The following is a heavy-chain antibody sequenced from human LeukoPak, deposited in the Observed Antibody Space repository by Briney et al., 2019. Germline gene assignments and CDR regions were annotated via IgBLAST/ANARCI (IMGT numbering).Heavy chain of an antibody. Sequence: SVKVSCKVSGYTLTELSMHWVRQAPGKGLEWMGGFDPEDGETIYAQKFQGRVTMTEDTSTDTAYMELSSLRSEDTAVYYCATDSSGWHRYFDYWGQGTLVTVSS. D-gene: IGHD6-19*01. J-gene: IGHJ4*02. CDR1: GYTLTELS. V-gene: IGHV1-24*01. CDR2: FDPEDGET. CDR3: ATDSSGWHRYFDY.